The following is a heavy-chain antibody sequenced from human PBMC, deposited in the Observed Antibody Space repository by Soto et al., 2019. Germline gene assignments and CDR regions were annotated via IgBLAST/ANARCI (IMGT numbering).Heavy chain of an antibody. CDR1: GGSFRGYY. V-gene: IGHV4-34*01. Sequence: SETLSLTCAVYGGSFRGYYWSFIRQPPGKGLEWIGEINHSGSTNYNPSLKSRVTISVDTSKSQFSLNLSFVTAADTAVYYCATMGTPATGLYFFDYWGQGSLVTVSS. CDR2: INHSGST. D-gene: IGHD2-15*01. J-gene: IGHJ4*02. CDR3: ATMGTPATGLYFFDY.